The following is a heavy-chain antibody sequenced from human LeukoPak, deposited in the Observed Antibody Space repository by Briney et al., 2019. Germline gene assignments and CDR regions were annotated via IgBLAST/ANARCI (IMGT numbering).Heavy chain of an antibody. CDR2: IIPILGIA. J-gene: IGHJ6*02. D-gene: IGHD2-15*01. V-gene: IGHV1-69*04. Sequence: SVKVSCKASGGTFSSYAISWVRQAPGQGLEWMGRIIPILGIANYAQKFQGRVTITADKSTSTAYMGLSSLRSEDTAVYYCASSGSTIYDCSGGSCYSMDVWGQGTTVTVSS. CDR1: GGTFSSYA. CDR3: ASSGSTIYDCSGGSCYSMDV.